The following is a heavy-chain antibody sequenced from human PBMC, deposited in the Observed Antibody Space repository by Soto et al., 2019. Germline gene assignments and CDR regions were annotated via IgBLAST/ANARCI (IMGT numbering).Heavy chain of an antibody. D-gene: IGHD2-15*01. Sequence: QVELVESGGGVVQPGRSLRLSCAASGCTFSSYGMHWVRQAPGKGLEWVAVISYDGSNKYYADSVKGRFTISRDNSKNTLYLQMNSLRAEDTAVYYCAKDYGYCSGGSCYSSGWFDPWGQGTLVTVSS. CDR3: AKDYGYCSGGSCYSSGWFDP. CDR1: GCTFSSYG. CDR2: ISYDGSNK. V-gene: IGHV3-30*18. J-gene: IGHJ5*02.